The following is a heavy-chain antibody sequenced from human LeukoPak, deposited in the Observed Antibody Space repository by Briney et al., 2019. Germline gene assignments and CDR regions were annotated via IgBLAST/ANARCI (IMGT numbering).Heavy chain of an antibody. CDR2: ISSSSSYI. D-gene: IGHD3-22*01. J-gene: IGHJ3*02. V-gene: IGHV3-21*01. CDR3: ARELLFYDSMVENAFDI. CDR1: GFTFSSYS. Sequence: GGSLRLSCAASGFTFSSYSMNWVRQAPGKGLEWVSSISSSSSYIYYADSVKGRFTISRDNAKNSLYLQMNSLRAEDTAVYYCARELLFYDSMVENAFDIWGQGTMVTVSS.